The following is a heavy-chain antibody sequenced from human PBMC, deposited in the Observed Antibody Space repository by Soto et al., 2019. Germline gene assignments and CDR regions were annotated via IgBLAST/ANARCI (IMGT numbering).Heavy chain of an antibody. CDR1: GFTFSSYA. J-gene: IGHJ4*02. CDR2: ISGSGGST. D-gene: IGHD2-15*01. CDR3: AKDQESCSGGSCYWDY. Sequence: GGSLRLSCAASGFTFSSYAMSWVRQAPGKGLEWVSAISGSGGSTYYADSVKGRFTISRDNSKNTLHLQMSSLRAEDTAVYYCAKDQESCSGGSCYWDYWGQGTLVTVSS. V-gene: IGHV3-23*01.